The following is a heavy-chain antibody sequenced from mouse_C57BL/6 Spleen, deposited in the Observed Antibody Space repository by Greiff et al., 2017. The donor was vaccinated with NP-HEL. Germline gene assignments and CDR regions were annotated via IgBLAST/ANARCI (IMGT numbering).Heavy chain of an antibody. CDR1: GYTFTSYW. V-gene: IGHV1-64*01. CDR3: APPIYYDYSYAMDY. D-gene: IGHD2-4*01. J-gene: IGHJ4*01. Sequence: VQLQQSGAELVKPGASVKLSCKASGYTFTSYWMHWVKQRPGQGLEWIGMIHPNSGSTNYNEKFKSKATLTVDKSSSTAYMQLSSLTSEDSAVYYCAPPIYYDYSYAMDYWGQGTSVTVSS. CDR2: IHPNSGST.